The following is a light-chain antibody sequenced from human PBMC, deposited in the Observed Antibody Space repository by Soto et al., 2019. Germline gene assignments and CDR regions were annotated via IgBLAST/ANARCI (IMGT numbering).Light chain of an antibody. J-gene: IGKJ3*01. CDR1: QSVSSSY. Sequence: EIVLTQSPGTLSLSPGERATLSCRASQSVSSSYLAWYQQKPGQPPRLLIYGASSRATGIPDRFSGSGSGTDFTLTISRLEPEDFAVYYCQQYGRSPFTFGPGTKVDIK. CDR3: QQYGRSPFT. V-gene: IGKV3-20*01. CDR2: GAS.